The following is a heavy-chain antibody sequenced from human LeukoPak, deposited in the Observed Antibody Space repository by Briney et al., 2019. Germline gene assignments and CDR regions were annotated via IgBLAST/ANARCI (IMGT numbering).Heavy chain of an antibody. CDR3: ARDTGSTSSYGSDY. J-gene: IGHJ4*02. D-gene: IGHD2-2*01. Sequence: GGSPRLSCAASGFTFSSYSMNWVRQAPGKGREWVSYISSSSSTIYYADSVKGRFTISRDNAKNSLYLQMNSLRAEDTAVYYCARDTGSTSSYGSDYWGQGTLVTVSS. V-gene: IGHV3-48*01. CDR1: GFTFSSYS. CDR2: ISSSSSTI.